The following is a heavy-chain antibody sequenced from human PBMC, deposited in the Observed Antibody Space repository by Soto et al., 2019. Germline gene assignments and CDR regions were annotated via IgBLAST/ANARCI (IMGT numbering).Heavy chain of an antibody. V-gene: IGHV4-61*01. J-gene: IGHJ4*02. D-gene: IGHD5-12*01. CDR3: ARSRYSGYDSLDY. Sequence: SETLSLTCTVSGGSVSSGSYYWSWIRQLPGKGLEWIGYIYYSGSTNYNPSLKSRVTISVDTSKNQFSLKLSSVTAADTAVYYCARSRYSGYDSLDYWGQGTLVTVS. CDR2: IYYSGST. CDR1: GGSVSSGSYY.